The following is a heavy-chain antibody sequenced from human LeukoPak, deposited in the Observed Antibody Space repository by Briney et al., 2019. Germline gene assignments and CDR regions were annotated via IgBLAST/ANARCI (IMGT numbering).Heavy chain of an antibody. Sequence: KPGRSLRLSCAASGFTFSSYAMHWVRQAPGKGLEWVAVISYDGSNKYYADSVKGRFTISRDNSKNTLYLQMNSLRAEDTAVHYCARDLRLLWFGEYLDYWGQGTLVTVSS. D-gene: IGHD3-10*01. CDR1: GFTFSSYA. J-gene: IGHJ4*02. CDR2: ISYDGSNK. CDR3: ARDLRLLWFGEYLDY. V-gene: IGHV3-30-3*01.